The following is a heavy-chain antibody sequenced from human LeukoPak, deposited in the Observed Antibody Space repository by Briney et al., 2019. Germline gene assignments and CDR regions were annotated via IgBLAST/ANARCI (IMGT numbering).Heavy chain of an antibody. D-gene: IGHD6-6*01. J-gene: IGHJ5*02. CDR1: GGSISSAGWY. CDR2: IDYSGTT. V-gene: IGHV4-31*11. Sequence: PSETLSLTCAVSGGSISSAGWYWTWIRQHPGKGLEWIGYIDYSGTTHYNPSLKSRVLISVDTSKNQFSLKVSSVTAADTAVYYCARAHSSSSGDWFDPWGQGTLVTVSS. CDR3: ARAHSSSSGDWFDP.